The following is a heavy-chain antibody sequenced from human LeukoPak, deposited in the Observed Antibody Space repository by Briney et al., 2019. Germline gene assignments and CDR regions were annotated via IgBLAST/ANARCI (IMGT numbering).Heavy chain of an antibody. V-gene: IGHV4-59*07. J-gene: IGHJ4*02. CDR2: IYYSGSS. D-gene: IGHD6-19*01. CDR3: ARVGIEVAGSLNFDY. CDR1: GGSISSYY. Sequence: PSDTLSLTCTVSGGSISSYYWSWIRQPPGKGLEWIGYIYYSGSSNYNPCINGRVTISVDASKNQFSLKLSSVTAADTAVYYCARVGIEVAGSLNFDYWGQGTLVTVSS.